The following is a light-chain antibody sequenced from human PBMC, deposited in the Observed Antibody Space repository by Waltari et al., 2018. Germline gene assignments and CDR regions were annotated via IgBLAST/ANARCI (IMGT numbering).Light chain of an antibody. CDR3: QQRSNWPLT. CDR1: QTVGSSS. Sequence: EIVLTQSPGTASLSPGERVTLSCRASQTVGSSSLAWYQQKPGQAPRLVIYRASRRATGIPDRFSGSGSGTDFSLTISRLEPEDFAVYYCQQRSNWPLTFGGGTKVEIK. J-gene: IGKJ4*01. V-gene: IGKV3D-20*02. CDR2: RAS.